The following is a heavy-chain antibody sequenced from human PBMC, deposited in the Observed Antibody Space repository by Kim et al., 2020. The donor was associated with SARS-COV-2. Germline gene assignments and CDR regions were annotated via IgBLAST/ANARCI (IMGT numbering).Heavy chain of an antibody. D-gene: IGHD6-19*01. V-gene: IGHV1-58*02. Sequence: SVKVSCKASGFTFTSSAMQWVRQARGQRLEWIGWIVVGSGNTNYAQKFQERVTITRDMSTSTAYMELSSLRSEDTAVYYCAAIPLSSGWYEGYYGMDVWGQGTTVTVSS. J-gene: IGHJ6*02. CDR1: GFTFTSSA. CDR2: IVVGSGNT. CDR3: AAIPLSSGWYEGYYGMDV.